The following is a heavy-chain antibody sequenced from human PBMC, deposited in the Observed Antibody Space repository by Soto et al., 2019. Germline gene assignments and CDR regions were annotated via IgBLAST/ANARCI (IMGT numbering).Heavy chain of an antibody. J-gene: IGHJ3*02. V-gene: IGHV3-13*01. CDR3: ARGVLDYIWGGGVAFDI. CDR2: IGTAGDT. D-gene: IGHD3-16*01. CDR1: GFTFSSYD. Sequence: GGSLRLSCAASGFTFSSYDMHWVRQATGKGLEWVSAIGTAGDTYYPGSVKGRFTISRENAKNSLYLQMNSLRAGDTAVYYCARGVLDYIWGGGVAFDIWGQGTMGTVSS.